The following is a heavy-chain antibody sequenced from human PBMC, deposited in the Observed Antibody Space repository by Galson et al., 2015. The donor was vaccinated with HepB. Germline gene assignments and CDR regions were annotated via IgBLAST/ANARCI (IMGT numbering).Heavy chain of an antibody. J-gene: IGHJ4*02. V-gene: IGHV3-33*01. D-gene: IGHD3-3*01. CDR1: GFTFSSYG. CDR3: ARDGKAYNTAETVPDY. CDR2: IWYDGSNK. Sequence: SLRLSCAASGFTFSSYGMHWVRQAPGKGLEWVAVIWYDGSNKYYADSVKGRFTISRDNSKNTLYLQMNSLRAEDTAVYYCARDGKAYNTAETVPDYWGQGTLVTVSS.